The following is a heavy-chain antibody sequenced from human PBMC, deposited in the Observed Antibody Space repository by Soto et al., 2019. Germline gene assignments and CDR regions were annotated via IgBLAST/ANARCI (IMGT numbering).Heavy chain of an antibody. D-gene: IGHD3-9*01. CDR1: GGSISSSSYY. J-gene: IGHJ4*02. V-gene: IGHV4-39*01. CDR3: ASAPLYDILTGYYSNPILFDY. CDR2: IYYSGST. Sequence: SETLSLTCTVSGGSISSSSYYWGWIRQPPGKGLEWIGSIYYSGSTYYNPSLKSRVTISVDTSKNQSSLKLSSVTAADTAVYYCASAPLYDILTGYYSNPILFDYWGQGTLVTVSS.